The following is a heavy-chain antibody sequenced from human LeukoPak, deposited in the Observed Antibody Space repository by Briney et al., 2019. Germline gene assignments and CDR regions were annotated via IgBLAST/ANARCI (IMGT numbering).Heavy chain of an antibody. CDR3: ARATMVRGTDY. V-gene: IGHV1-46*01. CDR1: GYTFSSYY. Sequence: GASVKVSCKASGYTFSSYYMHWVRQAPGQGLEWMGIINPSGGSASYAQKFQGRVTMTRDTSTSTVYMELSSLRSEDTAVYYCARATMVRGTDYWGQGTLVTVSS. CDR2: INPSGGSA. D-gene: IGHD3-10*01. J-gene: IGHJ4*02.